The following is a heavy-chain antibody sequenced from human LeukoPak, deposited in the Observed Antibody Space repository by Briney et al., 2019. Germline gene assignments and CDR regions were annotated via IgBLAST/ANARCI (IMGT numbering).Heavy chain of an antibody. J-gene: IGHJ6*02. CDR3: ARALTVTTFYYYYGMDV. CDR1: GGSISSYY. Sequence: ETLSLTCIVSGGSISSYYWSWIRQPAGKGLEWIGRIYTSGSTNYNPSLKSRVTMSVDTSKNQFSLKLSSVTAADTAVYYCARALTVTTFYYYYGMDVWGQGTTVTVSS. V-gene: IGHV4-4*07. D-gene: IGHD4-17*01. CDR2: IYTSGST.